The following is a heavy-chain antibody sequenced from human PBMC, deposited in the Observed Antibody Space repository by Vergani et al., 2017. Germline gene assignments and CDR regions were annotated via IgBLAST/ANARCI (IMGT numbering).Heavy chain of an antibody. J-gene: IGHJ4*02. CDR2: ISYDGSNK. CDR1: GFTFSSYA. D-gene: IGHD4-17*01. Sequence: QVQLVESGGGVVQPGRSLRLSCAASGFTFSSYAMHWVRQAPGKGLEWVAVISYDGSNKYYADSVKGRFTISRDNSKNTLYLQMNSLRAEDTAVYYCARGASVDYVSSFDYWAQGTLVTVSS. V-gene: IGHV3-30-3*01. CDR3: ARGASVDYVSSFDY.